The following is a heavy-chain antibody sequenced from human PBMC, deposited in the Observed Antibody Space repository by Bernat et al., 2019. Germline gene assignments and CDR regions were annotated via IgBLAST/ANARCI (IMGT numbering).Heavy chain of an antibody. J-gene: IGHJ4*02. CDR3: ARGDYEGSGSYAY. CDR1: GGTFSSYT. Sequence: QVQLVQSGAEVKKPGSSVKVSCKASGGTFSSYTISWVRQAPGQGFEWMGRIIPIFSIANYSQKYKGKVTITAYNSTRTAYKELGSLRYEDTAVYYCARGDYEGSGSYAYWGQGTLVTVSS. V-gene: IGHV1-69*02. CDR2: IIPIFSIA. D-gene: IGHD3-10*01.